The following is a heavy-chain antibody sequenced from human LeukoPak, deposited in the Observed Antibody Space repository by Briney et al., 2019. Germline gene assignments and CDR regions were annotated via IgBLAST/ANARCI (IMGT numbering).Heavy chain of an antibody. CDR3: ARGDILTGYYRGRYFDY. CDR1: GFTFSSYW. J-gene: IGHJ4*02. Sequence: GGSLRLSCAASGFTFSSYWMSWVRQAPGKGLEWVANIKQDGSEKYYVDSVKGRFTISRDNAKNSLYLQMNSLRAEDTAVYYCARGDILTGYYRGRYFDYWGQGTLVTVSS. V-gene: IGHV3-7*01. D-gene: IGHD3-9*01. CDR2: IKQDGSEK.